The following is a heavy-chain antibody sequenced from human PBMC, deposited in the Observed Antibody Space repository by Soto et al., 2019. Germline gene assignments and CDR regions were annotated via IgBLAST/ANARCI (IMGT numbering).Heavy chain of an antibody. CDR1: GYTFTIYG. Sequence: QVQVVQSGDEVKKPGASVKVSCKASGYTFTIYGFSWVRQAPGQGLEWMGWISGYNGNTKYAEKFQGRVTMTTDTSTSTAHMELRSLRSDDTAVYYCAREGQAPYYYDGMDVWGQGTAVTVSS. CDR2: ISGYNGNT. V-gene: IGHV1-18*01. J-gene: IGHJ6*02. CDR3: AREGQAPYYYDGMDV.